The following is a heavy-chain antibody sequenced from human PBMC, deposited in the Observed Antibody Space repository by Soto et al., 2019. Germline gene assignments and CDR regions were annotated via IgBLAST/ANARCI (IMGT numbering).Heavy chain of an antibody. J-gene: IGHJ6*02. V-gene: IGHV3-21*01. Sequence: EVQLVESGGGLVKPGGSLRLSCAASGFNFNSYTINWVRQAPGKRLEWLSSISSSGYIFSTDSVRGRFTISRDNAKNSVYLQINSLRAEDPAVYFCARDCSGGSCYPGMDVWGQGTTVTVSS. CDR2: ISSSGYI. D-gene: IGHD2-15*01. CDR1: GFNFNSYT. CDR3: ARDCSGGSCYPGMDV.